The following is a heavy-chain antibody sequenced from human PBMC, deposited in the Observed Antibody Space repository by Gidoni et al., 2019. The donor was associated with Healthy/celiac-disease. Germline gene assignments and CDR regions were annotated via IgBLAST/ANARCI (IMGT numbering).Heavy chain of an antibody. CDR1: WFSLSTRGVG. CDR3: AHFYWRGGMDV. Sequence: QITLKESGPTLVQPTQTLTLTCTFSWFSLSTRGVGVGWIRQPPGKALEWLALIYCDDDKRYSPSLKSRRTITKDTSKNQVVLTMTNMDPVDTATYDCAHFYWRGGMDVWGQGTTVTVSS. CDR2: IYCDDDK. V-gene: IGHV2-5*02. J-gene: IGHJ6*02. D-gene: IGHD2-15*01.